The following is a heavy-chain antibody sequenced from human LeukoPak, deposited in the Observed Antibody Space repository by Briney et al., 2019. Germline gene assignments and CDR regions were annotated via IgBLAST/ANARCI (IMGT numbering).Heavy chain of an antibody. J-gene: IGHJ3*02. Sequence: SETLSLTCTVSGGSISSGDYYWSWIRQPPGKGLEWIGYIYYSGSTYYNPSLKSRVTIPVDTSKNQFSLKLSSVTAADTAVYYCAREVGYYDSSEGGAFDIWGQGTMVTVSS. CDR3: AREVGYYDSSEGGAFDI. V-gene: IGHV4-30-4*01. CDR2: IYYSGST. D-gene: IGHD3-22*01. CDR1: GGSISSGDYY.